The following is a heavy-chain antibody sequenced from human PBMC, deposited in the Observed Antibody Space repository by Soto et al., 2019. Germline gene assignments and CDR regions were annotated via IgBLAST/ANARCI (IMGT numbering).Heavy chain of an antibody. V-gene: IGHV1-69*02. CDR2: IIPILGIA. CDR1: GGTFSSYT. J-gene: IGHJ4*02. D-gene: IGHD6-13*01. Sequence: QVQLVQSGAEVKKPGSSVKVSCKASGGTFSSYTISWVRQAPGQGLEWMGRIIPILGIANYAQKFQGRVTITADKFSSTAYMELSSLRSEDTAVYYCARVHSSSWSGSRWGQGTLVTVSS. CDR3: ARVHSSSWSGSR.